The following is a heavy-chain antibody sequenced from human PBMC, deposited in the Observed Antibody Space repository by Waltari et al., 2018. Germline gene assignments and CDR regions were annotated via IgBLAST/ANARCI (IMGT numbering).Heavy chain of an antibody. J-gene: IGHJ4*02. CDR1: GGSITTSPYY. Sequence: QLQLQESGPGLVKPSETLSLTCSVSGGSITTSPYYWGWIRQPPGKGLEWIGSLYYSGSTYYKPSPKSRITISGDTSKNPFSLKLSSMTVADTAIYFFSGYISFTPRFDQWGQGILVSVSS. V-gene: IGHV4-39*07. D-gene: IGHD3-9*01. CDR2: LYYSGST. CDR3: SGYISFTPRFDQ.